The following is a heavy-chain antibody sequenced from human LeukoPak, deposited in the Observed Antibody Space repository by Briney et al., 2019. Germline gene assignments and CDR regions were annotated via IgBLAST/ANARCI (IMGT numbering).Heavy chain of an antibody. CDR2: INSDGSST. CDR1: GFTISSYW. Sequence: GGSLRLSCAASGFTISSYWMHWVRQAPGKGLVWVSRINSDGSSTSYAGSVKGRFTISRDNAKNTLYLQMNSLRAEDTAVYYCARDPLDGYSSGWYYFDYWGQGTLVTVSS. J-gene: IGHJ4*02. CDR3: ARDPLDGYSSGWYYFDY. D-gene: IGHD6-19*01. V-gene: IGHV3-74*01.